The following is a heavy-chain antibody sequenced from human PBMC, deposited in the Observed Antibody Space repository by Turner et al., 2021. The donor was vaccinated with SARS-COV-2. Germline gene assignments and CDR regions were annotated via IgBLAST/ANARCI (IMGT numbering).Heavy chain of an antibody. J-gene: IGHJ5*02. CDR2: IIPILGIE. CDR3: ASFDRGKAAAVISWFDP. CDR1: AVPLSSYA. D-gene: IGHD6-13*01. Sequence: VRLVQSGAEVQKPGSSVQVCCKASAVPLSSYASSWVRQAPGQGLEWMGRIIPILGIESDAQKVQGRVTSTADKTTNTAYMELSNLRAEDTDEYDGASFDRGKAAAVISWFDPWGQGTLVTVSS. V-gene: IGHV1-69*04.